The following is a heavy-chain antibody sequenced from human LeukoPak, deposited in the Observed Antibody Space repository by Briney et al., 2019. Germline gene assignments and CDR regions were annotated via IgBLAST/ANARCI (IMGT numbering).Heavy chain of an antibody. D-gene: IGHD3-9*01. V-gene: IGHV4-34*01. Sequence: SETLSLTCAVYGGSFSGYFWSWIRQPPGKGLEWIGEINHSGSTNYNPSLKSRVTISVDTSKNQFSLKLSSVTAADTAVYYCARYYDILTGYYRYYYCMDVWGKGTTVTVSS. CDR2: INHSGST. CDR3: ARYYDILTGYYRYYYCMDV. CDR1: GGSFSGYF. J-gene: IGHJ6*03.